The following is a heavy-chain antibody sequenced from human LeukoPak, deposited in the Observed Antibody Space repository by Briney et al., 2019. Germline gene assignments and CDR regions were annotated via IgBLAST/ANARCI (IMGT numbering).Heavy chain of an antibody. V-gene: IGHV4-59*08. J-gene: IGHJ5*02. D-gene: IGHD6-19*01. CDR3: ARVDSSGWPPRFDP. CDR2: IYYSGST. Sequence: SETLSLTCTVSGGSISSYYWSWIRQPPGKGLEWIGHIYYSGSTNYNPSLKSRVTISVDTSKNQFSLKLSSVTAADTAVYYCARVDSSGWPPRFDPWGQGTLVTVSS. CDR1: GGSISSYY.